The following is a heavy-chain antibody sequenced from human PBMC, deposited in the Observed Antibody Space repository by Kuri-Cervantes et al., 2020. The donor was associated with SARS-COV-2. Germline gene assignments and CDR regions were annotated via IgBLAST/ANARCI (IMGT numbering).Heavy chain of an antibody. V-gene: IGHV3-11*04. CDR2: ISSSGSTI. CDR3: ASDPVDTAKDRDYYYGMDV. J-gene: IGHJ6*02. Sequence: GESLKISCAASGFTFSDYYMSWIRQAPGKGLEWVSYISSSGSTIYYADSVNGRFTISRDNAKNSLYLQMNSLRAEDTAVYYCASDPVDTAKDRDYYYGMDVWGQGTTVTVSS. D-gene: IGHD5-18*01. CDR1: GFTFSDYY.